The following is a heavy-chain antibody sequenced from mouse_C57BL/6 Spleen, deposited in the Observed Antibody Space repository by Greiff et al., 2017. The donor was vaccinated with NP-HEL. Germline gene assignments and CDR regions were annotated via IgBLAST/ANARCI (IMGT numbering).Heavy chain of an antibody. CDR1: GFSLTSYG. D-gene: IGHD4-1*01. V-gene: IGHV2-6-2*01. Sequence: LVAPSQSLSITCTVSGFSLTSYGVHWVRQPPGKGLEWLVVIWSDGSTTYNSALKSRLSISKDNSKSQVFLKMNSLQTDDTAMYYCARHGLGYYWYFDVWGTGTTVTVSS. CDR2: IWSDGST. CDR3: ARHGLGYYWYFDV. J-gene: IGHJ1*03.